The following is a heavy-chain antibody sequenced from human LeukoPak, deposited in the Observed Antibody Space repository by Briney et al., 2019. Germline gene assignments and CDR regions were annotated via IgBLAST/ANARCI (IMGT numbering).Heavy chain of an antibody. CDR3: ARETEYYDYVWGSYRYMIDY. Sequence: GGSLRLSCAASGFTFSSYWMSWVRQAPGKGLEWVANIEQDGSEKYYVDSVKGRFTISRDNAKNSLYLQMNSLRAEDTAVYYCARETEYYDYVWGSYRYMIDYWGQGTLVTVSS. CDR1: GFTFSSYW. D-gene: IGHD3-16*02. CDR2: IEQDGSEK. V-gene: IGHV3-7*05. J-gene: IGHJ4*02.